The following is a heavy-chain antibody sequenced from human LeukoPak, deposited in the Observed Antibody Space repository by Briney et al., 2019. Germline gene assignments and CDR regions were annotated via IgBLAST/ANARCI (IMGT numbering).Heavy chain of an antibody. CDR2: ISPGDSDA. J-gene: IGHJ4*02. CDR1: GYTFTNFW. Sequence: GESLKISCEGSGYTFTNFWIGWVRQMPEKGLEYMGMISPGDSDANPSFQGQVTISADKSISTAYLQWSSLKASDTAMYYCARLCDSNSYYFDYWGQGTLVTVSS. D-gene: IGHD3-22*01. CDR3: ARLCDSNSYYFDY. V-gene: IGHV5-51*01.